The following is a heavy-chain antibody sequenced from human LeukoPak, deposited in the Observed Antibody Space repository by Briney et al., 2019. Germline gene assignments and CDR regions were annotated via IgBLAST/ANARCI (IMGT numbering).Heavy chain of an antibody. Sequence: ASVKVSCKASGYTFTGYYMHWVRQAPGQGLEWMGGINPNSGGTNYAQKLQGRVTMTTDTSTSTAYMELRSLRSDDTAVYYCARGGGYCSSTSCYQFWFDPWGQGTLVTVSS. CDR2: INPNSGGT. V-gene: IGHV1-2*02. CDR3: ARGGGYCSSTSCYQFWFDP. J-gene: IGHJ5*02. D-gene: IGHD2-2*01. CDR1: GYTFTGYY.